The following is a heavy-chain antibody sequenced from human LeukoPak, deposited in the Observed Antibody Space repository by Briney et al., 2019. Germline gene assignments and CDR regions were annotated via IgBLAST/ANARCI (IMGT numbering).Heavy chain of an antibody. Sequence: PSETLSLTCAVSGYSISSGYYWGWIRQPPGKGLEWIGSIYHSGSTYYNPSLKGRVTISVDTSKNQFSLKLSSVTAADTAVYYCASHSSSSEYYYYYMDVWGKGTTVTVSS. CDR3: ASHSSSSEYYYYYMDV. CDR2: IYHSGST. CDR1: GYSISSGYY. J-gene: IGHJ6*03. D-gene: IGHD6-6*01. V-gene: IGHV4-38-2*01.